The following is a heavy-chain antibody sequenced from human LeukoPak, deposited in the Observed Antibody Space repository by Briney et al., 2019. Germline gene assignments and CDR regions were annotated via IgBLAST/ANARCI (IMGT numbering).Heavy chain of an antibody. J-gene: IGHJ6*03. V-gene: IGHV3-53*01. Sequence: GGSLRLSCAASGFTVSSNYMSWVRQAPGKGLEWVSVIYSGGSTYYADSVKGRFTISRDNSKNTLYLQMNSLRAEDTAVYYCASDLFTVGNDYYYMDVWGKGTTVTISS. D-gene: IGHD4-11*01. CDR2: IYSGGST. CDR1: GFTVSSNY. CDR3: ASDLFTVGNDYYYMDV.